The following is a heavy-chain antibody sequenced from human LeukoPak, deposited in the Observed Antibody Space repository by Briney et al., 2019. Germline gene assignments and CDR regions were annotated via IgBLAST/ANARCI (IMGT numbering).Heavy chain of an antibody. J-gene: IGHJ3*02. CDR1: GFTFSSYG. CDR3: AREITWEVPPI. D-gene: IGHD1-26*01. V-gene: IGHV3-30*03. CDR2: ISYDGSNK. Sequence: GGSLRLSCAASGFTFSSYGMHWVRQAPGKGLEWVAVISYDGSNKYYADSVRGQFTISRDNSKNTLYLQMNSLRAGDTAVYYCAREITWEVPPIWGQGTMVTVSS.